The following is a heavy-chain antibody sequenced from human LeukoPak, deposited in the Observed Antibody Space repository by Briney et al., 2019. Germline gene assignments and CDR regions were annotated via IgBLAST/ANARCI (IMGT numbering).Heavy chain of an antibody. D-gene: IGHD5-18*01. J-gene: IGHJ4*02. CDR1: GFTFSSYL. CDR3: GSDTVLGY. CDR2: INGDGSST. V-gene: IGHV3-74*01. Sequence: PGGSLRLSCAASGFTFSSYLMHWVRQAPGEGLLWVSRINGDGSSTFYAGSVKGRFTISRDNAKNTVYLQMNSLRVEDTAVYYCGSDTVLGYWGQGTLVTASS.